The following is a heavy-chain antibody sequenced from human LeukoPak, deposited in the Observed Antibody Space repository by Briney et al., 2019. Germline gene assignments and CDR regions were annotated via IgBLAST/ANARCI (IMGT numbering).Heavy chain of an antibody. CDR2: IYYSGST. CDR3: ARSGIAGYFDY. Sequence: TSETLSLTCTVSGGSISSSSYYWGWIRQPLGKGLEWIGSIYYSGSTYYNPSLKSRVTISVDTSKNQFSLKLSSVTAADTAVYYCARSGIAGYFDYWGQGTLVTVSS. D-gene: IGHD6-13*01. CDR1: GGSISSSSYY. V-gene: IGHV4-39*01. J-gene: IGHJ4*02.